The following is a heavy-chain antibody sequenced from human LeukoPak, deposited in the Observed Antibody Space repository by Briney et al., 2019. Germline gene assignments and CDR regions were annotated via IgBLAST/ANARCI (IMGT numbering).Heavy chain of an antibody. CDR1: GRSFSGYY. Sequence: PSETLSLTCAVYGRSFSGYYWSWIRQPPGKGLEWIGEFNHSGSTNFNPSLKSRVTISVDTSKNQSSLKLSSVTAADTAVYYCASSGTVTTSGDGFDYWGQGTLVTVSS. CDR2: FNHSGST. D-gene: IGHD4-4*01. V-gene: IGHV4-34*01. CDR3: ASSGTVTTSGDGFDY. J-gene: IGHJ4*02.